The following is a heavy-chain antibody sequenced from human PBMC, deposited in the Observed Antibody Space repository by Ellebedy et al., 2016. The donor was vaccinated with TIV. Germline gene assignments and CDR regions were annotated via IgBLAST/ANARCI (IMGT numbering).Heavy chain of an antibody. V-gene: IGHV1-58*02. CDR3: ARTHTAMLEYNYGMDV. CDR2: IVVGSGNT. D-gene: IGHD5-18*01. J-gene: IGHJ6*02. CDR1: GFTFTSSA. Sequence: ASVKVSCKASGFTFTSSAMQWVRQARGQRLEWIGWIVVGSGNTNYAQKFQERVTITRDMSTSTAYMELSSLRSEDTAVYYCARTHTAMLEYNYGMDVWGQGTTVTVSS.